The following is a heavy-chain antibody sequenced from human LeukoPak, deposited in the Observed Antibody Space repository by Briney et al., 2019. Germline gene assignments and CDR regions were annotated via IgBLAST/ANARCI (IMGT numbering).Heavy chain of an antibody. J-gene: IGHJ6*02. CDR3: ARGTHIVVVVDYGMDV. CDR2: ISYDGSNK. Sequence: GGSLRLSCAASGFTFSSYAMHWVRQAPGTGLEWVAVISYDGSNKYYADSVKGRFTISRDNSKNTLYLQMNSLRAEDTAVYYCARGTHIVVVVDYGMDVWGQGTTVTVSS. CDR1: GFTFSSYA. V-gene: IGHV3-30-3*01. D-gene: IGHD2-15*01.